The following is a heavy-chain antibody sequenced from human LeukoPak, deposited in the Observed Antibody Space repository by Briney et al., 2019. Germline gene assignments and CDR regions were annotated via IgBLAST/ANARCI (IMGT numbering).Heavy chain of an antibody. Sequence: PETLSLTCTVSGGSISSSSYYWGWIRQPPGKGLEWIGSIYYSGSTYYNPSLKSRVTISVDTSKNQFSLKLSSVTAADTAVYYCARHCDLYSSSWFDYWGQGTLVTVSS. V-gene: IGHV4-39*01. D-gene: IGHD6-13*01. CDR1: GGSISSSSYY. CDR3: ARHCDLYSSSWFDY. CDR2: IYYSGST. J-gene: IGHJ4*02.